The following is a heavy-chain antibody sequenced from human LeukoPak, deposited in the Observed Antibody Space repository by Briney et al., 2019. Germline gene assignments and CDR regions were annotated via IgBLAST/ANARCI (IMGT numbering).Heavy chain of an antibody. CDR2: IWYDGSNK. Sequence: GRSLRLSCTASGFTFSSYGMHWVRQAPGKGLEWVAVIWYDGSNKYYADSVKGRFTISRDNSKSTLYLQMNSLRAEDTAVYYCSRPPGLETYYDVFDIWGQGTMVTVSS. J-gene: IGHJ3*02. CDR1: GFTFSSYG. V-gene: IGHV3-33*01. CDR3: SRPPGLETYYDVFDI. D-gene: IGHD3-10*01.